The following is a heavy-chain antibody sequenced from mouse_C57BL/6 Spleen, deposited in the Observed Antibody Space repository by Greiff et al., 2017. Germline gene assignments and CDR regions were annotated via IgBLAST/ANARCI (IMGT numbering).Heavy chain of an antibody. D-gene: IGHD1-2*01. CDR2: ISYDGSN. CDR3: ASYGEVPYYAMDD. V-gene: IGHV3-6*01. Sequence: ESGPGLVKPSQSLSLTCSVPGYSITSGYYWNWIRQFPGNKLEWMGYISYDGSNNYNPSLKNRIAITRDTSKNQFFLKLNSVTTEDTATNYCASYGEVPYYAMDDWSQGTSVTVSS. CDR1: GYSITSGYY. J-gene: IGHJ4*01.